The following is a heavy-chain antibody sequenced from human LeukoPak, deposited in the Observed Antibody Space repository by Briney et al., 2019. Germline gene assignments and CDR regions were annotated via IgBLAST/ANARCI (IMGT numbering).Heavy chain of an antibody. CDR1: GYTFTGYY. J-gene: IGHJ6*02. V-gene: IGHV1-2*02. Sequence: ASVKVSCKASGYTFTGYYVHWVRQAPGQGLEWMGWINPNSGGTNYAQKFQGRVTMTRDTSISTAYMELSRLRSDDTAVYYCARDLVRYSGYDYSLHYGMDVWGQGTTVTVSS. D-gene: IGHD5-12*01. CDR2: INPNSGGT. CDR3: ARDLVRYSGYDYSLHYGMDV.